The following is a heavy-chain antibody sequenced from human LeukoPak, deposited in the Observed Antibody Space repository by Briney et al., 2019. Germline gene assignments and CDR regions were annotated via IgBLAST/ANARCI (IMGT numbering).Heavy chain of an antibody. CDR2: INPSGGST. V-gene: IGHV1-46*01. CDR3: ARDAHSSSWYDWYFDL. J-gene: IGHJ2*01. Sequence: ASVKVSCKASGYTFTSYYMHWVRQAPGHGLEWMGIINPSGGSTSYAQKFQGRVTMTRDTSTSTVYMELSSLRSEDTAVYYCARDAHSSSWYDWYFDLWGRGTLVTVSS. CDR1: GYTFTSYY. D-gene: IGHD6-13*01.